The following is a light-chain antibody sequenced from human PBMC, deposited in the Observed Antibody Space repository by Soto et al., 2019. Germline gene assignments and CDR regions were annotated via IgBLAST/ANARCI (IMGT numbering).Light chain of an antibody. V-gene: IGLV1-44*01. CDR2: HVG. J-gene: IGLJ2*01. CDR3: SSYTAGRTFV. CDR1: SSNIGFNA. Sequence: QSVLTQPPSASGTPGQRVTLSCSGSSSNIGFNAVNWYQQLPGTAPRLLIYHVGQRPSGVPDRFSGSKSGTTASLTISGLQADDEAEYFCSSYTAGRTFVFGGGTKLTVL.